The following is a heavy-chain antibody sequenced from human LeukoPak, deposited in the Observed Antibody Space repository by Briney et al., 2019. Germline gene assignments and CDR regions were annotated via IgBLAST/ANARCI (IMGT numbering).Heavy chain of an antibody. CDR1: GYTFTSYG. CDR3: AREGSSGWGNYYYDYCMDV. CDR2: ISAYNGNR. J-gene: IGHJ6*03. D-gene: IGHD6-19*01. V-gene: IGHV1-18*01. Sequence: ASVTVSYKASGYTFTSYGISWVRQAPGQGLEWMGWISAYNGNRNYAQKLQGRVTMTTDTSTSTDYMELRSLRSDDTAVYYCAREGSSGWGNYYYDYCMDVWGKGTTVTVSS.